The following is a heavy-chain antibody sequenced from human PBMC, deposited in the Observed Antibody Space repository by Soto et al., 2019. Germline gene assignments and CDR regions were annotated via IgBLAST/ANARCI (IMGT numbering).Heavy chain of an antibody. Sequence: GESMKISCKGSGYSFTNYWIGWVRQMPGKGLEWMGMIYPDDSDTKYSPSFQGQVTFSADKSINTAYLQWSSLKASDTAIYYCARLEWLSLAAWFDPWGQGTLVTVSS. CDR3: ARLEWLSLAAWFDP. J-gene: IGHJ5*02. CDR1: GYSFTNYW. D-gene: IGHD3-3*01. CDR2: IYPDDSDT. V-gene: IGHV5-51*01.